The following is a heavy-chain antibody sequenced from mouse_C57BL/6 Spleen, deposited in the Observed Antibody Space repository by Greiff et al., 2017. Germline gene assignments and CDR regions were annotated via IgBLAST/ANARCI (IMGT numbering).Heavy chain of an antibody. D-gene: IGHD2-3*01. CDR2: IYPVSGET. CDR1: GYTFTDHI. J-gene: IGHJ2*01. Sequence: VQLQQSGAELASPGASVTLSCKASGYTFTDHIMNWVKKRPGQGLEWIGRIYPVSGETNYNQKFMGKATVSVDRSSSTVYMVLNSLTSEDPAVYYCGRSGLDGYYEFDYWGQGTTLTVSS. V-gene: IGHV1-11*01. CDR3: GRSGLDGYYEFDY.